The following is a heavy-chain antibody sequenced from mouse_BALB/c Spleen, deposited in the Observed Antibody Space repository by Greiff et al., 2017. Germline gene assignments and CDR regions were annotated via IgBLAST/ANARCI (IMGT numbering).Heavy chain of an antibody. CDR3: ARRGGTGYYFDY. CDR2: ISYSGST. V-gene: IGHV3-2*02. Sequence: EVQLQESGPGLVKPSQSLSLTCTVTGYSITSDYAWYWLQQFPGNTLEWMCYISYSGSTSYNPSLKSRISITRDTSKNQFFLQLNSVTTEDTATYDCARRGGTGYYFDYWGQGTTLTVSS. J-gene: IGHJ2*01. D-gene: IGHD3-3*01. CDR1: GYSITSDYA.